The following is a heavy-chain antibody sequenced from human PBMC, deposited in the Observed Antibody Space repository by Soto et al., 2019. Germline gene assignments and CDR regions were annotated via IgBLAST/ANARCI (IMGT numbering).Heavy chain of an antibody. V-gene: IGHV4-34*01. Sequence: SETLSLTCAVYGGSFSGYYWSWIRQPPGKGLEWIGEINHSGSTNYNPSLKSRVTISVDTSKNQFSLKLSSVTAADTAVYYCASPGDCSGGSCPERSWFDPWGQGTLVTVSS. CDR2: INHSGST. CDR3: ASPGDCSGGSCPERSWFDP. D-gene: IGHD2-15*01. CDR1: GGSFSGYY. J-gene: IGHJ5*02.